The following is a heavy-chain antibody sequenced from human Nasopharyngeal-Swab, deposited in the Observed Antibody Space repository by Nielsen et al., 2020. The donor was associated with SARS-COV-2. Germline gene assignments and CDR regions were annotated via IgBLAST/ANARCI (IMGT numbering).Heavy chain of an antibody. CDR2: IIPIFGTA. D-gene: IGHD3-3*01. Sequence: SVKVSCKASGGTFSSYAISWVRQAPGQGLEWMGGIIPIFGTANYAQKFQGRVTITADKSTSTAHMELSSLRSEDTAVYYCARKVLEGYYYYGMDVWGQGTTVTVSS. CDR3: ARKVLEGYYYYGMDV. J-gene: IGHJ6*02. V-gene: IGHV1-69*06. CDR1: GGTFSSYA.